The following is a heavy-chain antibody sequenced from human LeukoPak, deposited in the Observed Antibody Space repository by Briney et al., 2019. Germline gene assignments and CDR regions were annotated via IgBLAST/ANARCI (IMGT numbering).Heavy chain of an antibody. D-gene: IGHD3-10*01. Sequence: PSETLSLTCTVSGVSISSYYWSWIRQPPGKGLEWIGYIFYSGSTNYNPSLKSRVTISVDTSKNQFSLKLSSVTAADTAVYYCARDRGVIDYWGQGTLVTVSS. J-gene: IGHJ4*02. CDR1: GVSISSYY. V-gene: IGHV4-59*01. CDR3: ARDRGVIDY. CDR2: IFYSGST.